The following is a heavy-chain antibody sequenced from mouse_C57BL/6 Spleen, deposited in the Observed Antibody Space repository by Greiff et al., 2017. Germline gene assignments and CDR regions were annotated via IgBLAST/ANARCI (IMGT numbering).Heavy chain of an antibody. J-gene: IGHJ3*01. D-gene: IGHD1-1*01. Sequence: EVQLQQSGPELVKPGASVKISCKASGYTFTDYYMNWVKQSHGKSLEWIGDINPNNGGTSYNQKFKGKATLTVDKSSSTAYMELRSLTSEDSAVYYCARSLYYYGSIFAYWGQGTLVTVSA. V-gene: IGHV1-26*01. CDR2: INPNNGGT. CDR1: GYTFTDYY. CDR3: ARSLYYYGSIFAY.